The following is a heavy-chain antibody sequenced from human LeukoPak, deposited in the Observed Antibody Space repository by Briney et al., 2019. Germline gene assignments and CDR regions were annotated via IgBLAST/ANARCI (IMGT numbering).Heavy chain of an antibody. CDR3: AKAWDAIYYYGMDV. Sequence: PGGSLRLSCAASGFTFSSFDIHWVRQTAGERLEWVSAIDTSGDAYYAGSVKGRFTISRDNSKNTLYLQMNSLRAEDTAVYYCAKAWDAIYYYGMDVWGQGTTVTVSS. J-gene: IGHJ6*02. D-gene: IGHD1-26*01. CDR1: GFTFSSFD. CDR2: IDTSGDA. V-gene: IGHV3-13*01.